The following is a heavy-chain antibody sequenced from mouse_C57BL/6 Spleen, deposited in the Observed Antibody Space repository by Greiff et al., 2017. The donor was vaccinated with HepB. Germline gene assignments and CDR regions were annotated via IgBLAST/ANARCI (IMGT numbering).Heavy chain of an antibody. CDR1: GFTFSDYG. D-gene: IGHD1-1*01. CDR2: ISSGSSTI. V-gene: IGHV5-17*01. Sequence: EVKLVESGGGLVKPGGSLKLSCAASGFTFSDYGMHWVRQAPEKGLEWVAYISSGSSTIYYADTVKGRFTISRDNAKNTLFLQMTSLRSEDTAMYYCARGSYGSSYLYFDVWGTGTTVTVSS. J-gene: IGHJ1*03. CDR3: ARGSYGSSYLYFDV.